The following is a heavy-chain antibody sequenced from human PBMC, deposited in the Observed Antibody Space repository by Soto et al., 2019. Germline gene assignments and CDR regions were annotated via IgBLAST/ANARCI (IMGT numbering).Heavy chain of an antibody. CDR1: GGSFSGYY. CDR3: ARGQGGSSYPNWFDP. Sequence: QVQLQQWGAGLLKPSETLSLTCAVYGGSFSGYYWSWIRQPPGKGLEWIGEINHSGSTNYNPSLKIRVTISGDTSKNQFSLKLSSVTAADTAVYYCARGQGGSSYPNWFDPWGQGTLVTVSS. D-gene: IGHD5-18*01. CDR2: INHSGST. J-gene: IGHJ5*02. V-gene: IGHV4-34*01.